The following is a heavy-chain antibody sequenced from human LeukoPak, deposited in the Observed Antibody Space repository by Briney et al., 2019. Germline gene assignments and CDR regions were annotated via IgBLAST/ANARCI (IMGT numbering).Heavy chain of an antibody. Sequence: GASVKVSCKASGGTFSSYAISWVRQAPGQGLEWMGRIIPVLGIANYAQKFQGRVTITADKSTSTAYMELSSLRSEDTAVYYCARDKTRYGSGNASDIWGQGTMVTVSS. V-gene: IGHV1-69*04. CDR3: ARDKTRYGSGNASDI. CDR2: IIPVLGIA. D-gene: IGHD3-10*01. J-gene: IGHJ3*02. CDR1: GGTFSSYA.